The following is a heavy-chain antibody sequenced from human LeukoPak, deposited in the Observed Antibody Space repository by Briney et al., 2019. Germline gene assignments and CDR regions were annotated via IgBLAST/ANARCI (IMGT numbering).Heavy chain of an antibody. CDR2: IYPGDSDT. V-gene: IGHV5-51*01. Sequence: PGESLKISCKGSGYSFTTHWIGWVRQMPGKGLEWMGTIYPGDSDTRYSPSFQGQVSISADKSINTAYLQWRSLEASDTAIYYCARRGASAEYFESWGQGTLVTVSS. J-gene: IGHJ4*02. CDR3: ARRGASAEYFES. D-gene: IGHD1-14*01. CDR1: GYSFTTHW.